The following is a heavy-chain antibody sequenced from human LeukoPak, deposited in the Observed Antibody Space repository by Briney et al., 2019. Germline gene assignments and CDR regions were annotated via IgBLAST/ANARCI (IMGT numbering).Heavy chain of an antibody. J-gene: IGHJ6*03. CDR1: GFTFSSYW. V-gene: IGHV3-74*01. CDR2: INGDGGST. CDR3: AREEAAADFYYYYYMDV. D-gene: IGHD6-13*01. Sequence: GGSLRLSCAASGFTFSSYWMHWVRQAPGKGLVWVSRINGDGGSTRYADSVKGRFTISRDNAKNTLYLQMNSLRAEDTAVYYCAREEAAADFYYYYYMDVWGKGTTVTVSS.